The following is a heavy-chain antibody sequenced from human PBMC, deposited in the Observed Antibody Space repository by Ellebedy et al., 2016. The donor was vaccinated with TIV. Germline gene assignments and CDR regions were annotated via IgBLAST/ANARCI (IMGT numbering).Heavy chain of an antibody. CDR3: TSTRE. V-gene: IGHV3-7*01. J-gene: IGHJ1*01. CDR2: IKEDGSEK. Sequence: GGSLRLXCAASGIPFSRLWMRWVRQVPGKGLEWVANIKEDGSEKYYVDSVNGRFTVSRDNAKNSLYLQMNSLRAEDTAVYYCTSTREWGQGTLVTVSS. CDR1: GIPFSRLW. D-gene: IGHD1-1*01.